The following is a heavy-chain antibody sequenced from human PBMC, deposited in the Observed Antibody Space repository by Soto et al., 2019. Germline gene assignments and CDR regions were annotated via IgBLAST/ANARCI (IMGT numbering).Heavy chain of an antibody. D-gene: IGHD3-10*01. CDR1: GGSIKSGNYY. Sequence: SETLSLTCTVSGGSIKSGNYYWSWIRLHPGKGLEWIGYIYHSGSTYYNPSLKSRVTISVDTSKNQFSLKLSSVTAADTAVYYCASVGELRVWFDPWGRGTLVTVSS. V-gene: IGHV4-31*03. J-gene: IGHJ5*02. CDR3: ASVGELRVWFDP. CDR2: IYHSGST.